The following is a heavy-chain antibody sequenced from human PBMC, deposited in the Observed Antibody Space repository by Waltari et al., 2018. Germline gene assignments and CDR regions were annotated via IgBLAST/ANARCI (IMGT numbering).Heavy chain of an antibody. CDR1: GGSISSGGYS. D-gene: IGHD2-15*01. V-gene: IGHV4-30-2*01. CDR3: ARVGCSGGSCYPDY. Sequence: QLQLQESGSGLVKPSQTLSLTCAVSGGSISSGGYSWSWIRQPPGKGLEWIGYIYHSGSTYYNPSLKCRVTISVDRSKNQFSLKLSSVTAADTAVYYCARVGCSGGSCYPDYWGQGTLVTVSS. CDR2: IYHSGST. J-gene: IGHJ4*02.